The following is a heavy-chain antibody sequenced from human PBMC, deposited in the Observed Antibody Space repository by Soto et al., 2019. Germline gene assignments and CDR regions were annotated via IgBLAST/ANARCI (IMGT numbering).Heavy chain of an antibody. V-gene: IGHV1-46*01. D-gene: IGHD6-13*01. CDR1: GYTFTSYY. Sequence: ASVKVSCKASGYTFTSYYMHWVRQAPGQGLEWMGIINPSGGSTSYAQKFQGRVTMTRDTSTSTVYMELSSLRSEDTAVYYCARASAGSSSWNNWFCRWGKRTLVTASS. CDR3: ARASAGSSSWNNWFCR. J-gene: IGHJ5*02. CDR2: INPSGGST.